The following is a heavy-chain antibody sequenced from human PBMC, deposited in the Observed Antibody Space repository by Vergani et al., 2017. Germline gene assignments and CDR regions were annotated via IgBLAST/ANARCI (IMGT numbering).Heavy chain of an antibody. CDR3: ARDVGGRVGAPHGDFFDY. D-gene: IGHD1-26*01. Sequence: QVQLQESGPGLVKPSQTLSLTCTVSGGSISSGSYYWSWIRQPAGKGLEWIGRIYTSGSTNYNPSLKSRVTISVDTSKNQFSLKLSSVTAADTAVYYCARDVGGRVGAPHGDFFDYWGQGARVTVSS. J-gene: IGHJ4*02. CDR2: IYTSGST. CDR1: GGSISSGSYY. V-gene: IGHV4-61*02.